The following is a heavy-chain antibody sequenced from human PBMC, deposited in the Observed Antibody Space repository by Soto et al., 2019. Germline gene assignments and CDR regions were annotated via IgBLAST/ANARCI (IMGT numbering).Heavy chain of an antibody. Sequence: QVQLVQSGAEVKKPGASVQVSCKTSGYTFTSYDINWVRQAPGQGLEWVGWMNTNSDDTRSAQKFRGRLTLTRDKSMRAVYMKLSKLRPDDTAVYYCAREWSAAGHFYGMDVWGQGTTVVVSS. CDR3: AREWSAAGHFYGMDV. V-gene: IGHV1-8*01. CDR2: MNTNSDDT. J-gene: IGHJ6*02. D-gene: IGHD6-13*01. CDR1: GYTFTSYD.